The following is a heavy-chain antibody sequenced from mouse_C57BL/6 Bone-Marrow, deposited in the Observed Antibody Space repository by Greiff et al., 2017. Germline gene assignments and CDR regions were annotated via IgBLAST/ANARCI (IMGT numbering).Heavy chain of an antibody. CDR2: IDPENGDT. D-gene: IGHD1-1*01. CDR3: TTYGSSSYYFDY. Sequence: EVKVVESGAELVRPGASVKLSCTASGFNIKDDYMHWVKQRPEQGLEWIGWIDPENGDTEYASKFQGKATITADTSSNTAYLQLSSLTSEDTAVYYCTTYGSSSYYFDYWGQGTTLTVSS. V-gene: IGHV14-4*01. J-gene: IGHJ2*01. CDR1: GFNIKDDY.